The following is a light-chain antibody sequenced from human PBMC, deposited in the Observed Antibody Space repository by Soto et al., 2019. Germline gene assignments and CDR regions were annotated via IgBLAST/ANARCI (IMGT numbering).Light chain of an antibody. V-gene: IGLV2-8*01. J-gene: IGLJ2*01. CDR2: EVN. CDR3: SSYAGSKNFIL. CDR1: TSDVGGYNY. Sequence: QSALTQPPSASGSPGQSVTISCTGTTSDVGGYNYVSWYQLHPGKVPKLIISEVNKRPSGVPDRFSGSKSGSTASLTVSGLQAEDEADYFCSSYAGSKNFILFGGGTKLTV.